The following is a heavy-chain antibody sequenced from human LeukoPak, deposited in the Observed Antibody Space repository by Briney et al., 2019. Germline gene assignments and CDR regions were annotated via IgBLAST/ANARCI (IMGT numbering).Heavy chain of an antibody. D-gene: IGHD2-15*01. CDR1: GYTYTSYD. Sequence: GASVKVSCKASGYTYTSYDINWVRHATGQGLEWMGRMNPNSGNTGYAQKFQGRVTMTRNTSISTAYMELSSLRSEDTAVYYCARGSYRYCSGGSCYHYSNWFDPWGQGTLVTVSS. CDR2: MNPNSGNT. J-gene: IGHJ5*02. CDR3: ARGSYRYCSGGSCYHYSNWFDP. V-gene: IGHV1-8*01.